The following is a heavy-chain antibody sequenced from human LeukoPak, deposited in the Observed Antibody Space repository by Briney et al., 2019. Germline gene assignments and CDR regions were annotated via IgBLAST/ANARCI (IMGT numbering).Heavy chain of an antibody. CDR1: GGSISSYS. Sequence: PSETLSLTCTVSGGSISSYSWSWIRQPAGKGLEWIGHIYTRGSTNYNPSLKSRVTMSVDTSKNQFSLKLTSVTAADTAVYYCARHEDALLFFDSWGQGTLVTVSS. D-gene: IGHD2-15*01. CDR3: ARHEDALLFFDS. J-gene: IGHJ4*02. V-gene: IGHV4-4*07. CDR2: IYTRGST.